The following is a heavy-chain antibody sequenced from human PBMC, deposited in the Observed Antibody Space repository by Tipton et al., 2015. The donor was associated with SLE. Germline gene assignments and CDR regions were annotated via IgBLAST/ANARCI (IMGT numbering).Heavy chain of an antibody. CDR2: ISGSGGST. Sequence: SLRLSCAASGFTFSSYAMSWVRQAPGKGLEWVSAISGSGGSTYYADSVKGRFTISRDNSKNTLYLQMNSLRAEDTAVYYCAKTGTIQSKTGPYFDYWGQGTLVTVSS. J-gene: IGHJ4*02. CDR3: AKTGTIQSKTGPYFDY. CDR1: GFTFSSYA. V-gene: IGHV3-23*01. D-gene: IGHD5-18*01.